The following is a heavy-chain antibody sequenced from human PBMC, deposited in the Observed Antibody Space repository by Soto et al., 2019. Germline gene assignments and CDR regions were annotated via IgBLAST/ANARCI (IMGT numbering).Heavy chain of an antibody. CDR3: AKETRHGDVWSGHDD. CDR1: GFTFSSYA. CDR2: ISGSGGT. V-gene: IGHV3-23*01. Sequence: GGSLRLSCAASGFTFSSYAMTWVRQAPGKGLEWVSAISGSGGTYYAESVKGRFTISRDNSKSTLYVQMNSLRGEDTAVYYCAKETRHGDVWSGHDDWGQGTLVTVSS. D-gene: IGHD3-3*01. J-gene: IGHJ4*02.